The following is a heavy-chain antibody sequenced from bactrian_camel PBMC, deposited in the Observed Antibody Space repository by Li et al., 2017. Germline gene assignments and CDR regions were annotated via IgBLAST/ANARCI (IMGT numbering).Heavy chain of an antibody. Sequence: VQLVESGGGSVQTGGSLRLSCVASGYTYSRNCMGWFRQAPGKGLEWVSTIDVNGVTTWYADSVKDRFTISRDVAKNTVYLLMNSLKPEDTAVYYCAADPSRELWVGYPPYKYWGQGTQVTVS. J-gene: IGHJ4*01. V-gene: IGHV3S40*01. CDR1: GYTYSRNC. CDR2: IDVNGVTT. CDR3: AADPSRELWVGYPPYKY. D-gene: IGHD5*01.